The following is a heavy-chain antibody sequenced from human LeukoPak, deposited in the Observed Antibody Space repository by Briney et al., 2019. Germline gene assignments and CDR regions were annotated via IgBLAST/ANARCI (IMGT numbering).Heavy chain of an antibody. CDR2: ISSSSSYI. CDR1: GFTFSSYS. J-gene: IGHJ4*02. V-gene: IGHV3-21*01. D-gene: IGHD3-9*01. Sequence: GGSLRLSCAASGFTFSSYSMNWVRQAPGKGLEWVSSISSSSSYIYYADSVKGRFAISRDNAKNSLYLQMNSLRAEDTAVYYCARDDYYDILTGLPGLDYWGQGTLVTVSS. CDR3: ARDDYYDILTGLPGLDY.